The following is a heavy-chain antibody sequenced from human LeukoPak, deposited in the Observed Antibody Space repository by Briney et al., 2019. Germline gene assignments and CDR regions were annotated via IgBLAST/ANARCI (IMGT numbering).Heavy chain of an antibody. V-gene: IGHV3-7*01. CDR2: INQDGSVK. D-gene: IGHD1-26*01. Sequence: GGSLRLSCAASGFTFSSHWMSWIRQAPGKGLEWVANINQDGSVKYYVDSVKGRFTISRGNAKNSLYLQINSLRAEDSAVYYCAREGDYTWSFLIWGQGTMVTVSS. J-gene: IGHJ3*02. CDR3: AREGDYTWSFLI. CDR1: GFTFSSHW.